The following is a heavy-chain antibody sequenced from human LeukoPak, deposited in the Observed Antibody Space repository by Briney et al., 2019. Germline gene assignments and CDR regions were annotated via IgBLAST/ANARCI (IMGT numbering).Heavy chain of an antibody. V-gene: IGHV3-20*04. CDR3: ARGPRDVMSIFGGPAPYYMDV. CDR1: GFTFDDYA. Sequence: PGGSLRLSCAASGFTFDDYAMHWVRQAPGKGLEWVSGISWNGGSTGYADSVKGRFTISRDNAKNSLYLQMNSLRAEDTALYYCARGPRDVMSIFGGPAPYYMDVWGKGTTVTVSS. D-gene: IGHD3-3*01. J-gene: IGHJ6*03. CDR2: ISWNGGST.